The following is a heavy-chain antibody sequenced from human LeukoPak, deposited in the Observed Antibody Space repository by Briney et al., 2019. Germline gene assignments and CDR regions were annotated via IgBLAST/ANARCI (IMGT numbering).Heavy chain of an antibody. CDR1: GFTVSNNY. Sequence: GGSLRPSCAASGFTVSNNYMSWVRQAPGKGLEWVSVIHSGGTTNYADSVQGRFTISRDNSKNTLYLHMGSLRPEDMAVYYCATIGLPWGHGTLVTVSS. V-gene: IGHV3-53*05. J-gene: IGHJ5*02. CDR3: ATIGLP. CDR2: IHSGGTT. D-gene: IGHD1-26*01.